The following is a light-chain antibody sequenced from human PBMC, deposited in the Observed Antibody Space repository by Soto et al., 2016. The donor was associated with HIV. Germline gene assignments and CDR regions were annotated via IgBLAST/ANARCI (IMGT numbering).Light chain of an antibody. V-gene: IGKV1-33*01. Sequence: DIQMTQSPSSLSASVGGRVTITCQASQDISNYLNWYQQKPGKAPKLLIYDASNLETGVPSRFSGSGSGTDFTFTISSLQPEDIATYYCQQYDTLPYTFGQGTQLEIK. J-gene: IGKJ2*01. CDR3: QQYDTLPYT. CDR2: DAS. CDR1: QDISNY.